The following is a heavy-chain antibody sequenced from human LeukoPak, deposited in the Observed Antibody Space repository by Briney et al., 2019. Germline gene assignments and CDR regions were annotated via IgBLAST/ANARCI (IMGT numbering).Heavy chain of an antibody. J-gene: IGHJ4*02. CDR2: VYYSGTT. CDR3: ARSQYSYGLNY. CDR1: SDSFSDYS. D-gene: IGHD5-18*01. V-gene: IGHV4-59*01. Sequence: PSETLSLTCTVSSDSFSDYSWSWIRQPPGKGLEWIGYVYYSGTTNYNPSLKSRVTISIDASKNQLSLRLDPVTAADTAVYYCARSQYSYGLNYWGQGTLVTVSS.